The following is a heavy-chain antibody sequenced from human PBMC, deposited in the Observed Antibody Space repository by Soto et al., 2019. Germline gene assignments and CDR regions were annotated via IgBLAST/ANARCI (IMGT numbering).Heavy chain of an antibody. CDR1: GYTFTGYD. V-gene: IGHV1-2*02. D-gene: IGHD6-25*01. J-gene: IGHJ5*02. Sequence: GSSVKLSCKASGYTFTGYDMHWVRQAPGQGLEWMGWINPNSGGTNYAQKFQGRVTMTRDTSISTAYMELSRLRSDDTAVYYCAKLSAVNWFAPWGQLTLLSVSS. CDR3: AKLSAVNWFAP. CDR2: INPNSGGT.